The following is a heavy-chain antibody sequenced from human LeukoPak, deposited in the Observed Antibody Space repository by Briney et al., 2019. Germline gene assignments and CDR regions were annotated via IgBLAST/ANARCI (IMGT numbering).Heavy chain of an antibody. CDR1: GFTFSSHW. V-gene: IGHV3-74*01. CDR3: ARVRYSSGWSFDY. J-gene: IGHJ4*02. Sequence: GGSLRLSCAASGFTFSSHWMHWVRQAPGKGLVWVSRINSDGSSTSYADSVKGRFTISRDNAKNTLYLQMNSLRAEDTAVYYCARVRYSSGWSFDYWGQGTLVTVSS. D-gene: IGHD6-19*01. CDR2: INSDGSST.